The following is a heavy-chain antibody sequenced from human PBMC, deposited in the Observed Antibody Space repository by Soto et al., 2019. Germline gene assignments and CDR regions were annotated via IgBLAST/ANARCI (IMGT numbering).Heavy chain of an antibody. CDR1: GAALNSGNYY. D-gene: IGHD5-12*01. CDR2: IYVTGAV. CDR3: AILRIATINYKCFAP. V-gene: IGHV4-31*03. J-gene: IGHJ5*02. Sequence: TMSLTCSVSGAALNSGNYYWSWIRQVRGKGLEGIGHIYVTGAVDYNPSLRDRITISQDTSERQFSLNLRLVTAADTAVYYCAILRIATINYKCFAPWAQGTLVTVS.